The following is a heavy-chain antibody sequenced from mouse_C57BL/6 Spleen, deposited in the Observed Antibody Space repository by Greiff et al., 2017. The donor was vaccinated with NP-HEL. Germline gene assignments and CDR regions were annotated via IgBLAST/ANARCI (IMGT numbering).Heavy chain of an antibody. Sequence: QVQLQQSGAELMKPGASVKLSCKATGYTFTGYWIEWVKQRPGHGLEWIGEILPGSGSTNYNEKFKGKATFTADTSSNTAYMQLSSLTTEDSAIYYCARSRLYYYGSSYPRWYFDVWGTGTTVTVSS. J-gene: IGHJ1*03. V-gene: IGHV1-9*01. D-gene: IGHD1-1*01. CDR2: ILPGSGST. CDR1: GYTFTGYW. CDR3: ARSRLYYYGSSYPRWYFDV.